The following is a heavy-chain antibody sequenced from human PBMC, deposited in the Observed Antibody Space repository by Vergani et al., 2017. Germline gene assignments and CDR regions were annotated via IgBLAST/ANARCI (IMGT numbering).Heavy chain of an antibody. CDR2: IYYSGST. V-gene: IGHV4-31*03. CDR1: GGSIISGGYY. Sequence: QVQLQESGPGLVKPSQTLSLTCTVSGGSIISGGYYWSWIRQHPGKGLEWIGYIYYSGSTNYNPSLKSRVTISVDTSKNQFSLKLSSVTAADTAVYYCARIYTTGTTRFDYWGQGTLVTVSS. CDR3: ARIYTTGTTRFDY. D-gene: IGHD1-1*01. J-gene: IGHJ4*02.